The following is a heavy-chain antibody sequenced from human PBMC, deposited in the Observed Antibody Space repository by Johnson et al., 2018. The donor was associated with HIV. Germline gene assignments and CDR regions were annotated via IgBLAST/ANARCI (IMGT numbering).Heavy chain of an antibody. Sequence: QVQLVESGGGLIQPGGSLRLSRAASGFTFSNYGMHWVRQAPGKGLEWVAVISYDGSNKYYADSVKGRFTISRDNSKNTLYLQMNSLRAEDTAVYYCASEYSYGSHDAFDIWGQVTMVTVSS. J-gene: IGHJ3*02. V-gene: IGHV3-30*03. CDR2: ISYDGSNK. D-gene: IGHD5-18*01. CDR3: ASEYSYGSHDAFDI. CDR1: GFTFSNYG.